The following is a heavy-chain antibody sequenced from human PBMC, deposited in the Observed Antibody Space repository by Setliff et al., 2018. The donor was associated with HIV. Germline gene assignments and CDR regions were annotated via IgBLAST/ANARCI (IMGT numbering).Heavy chain of an antibody. J-gene: IGHJ4*02. CDR3: ARDAGYSGSSWNY. Sequence: SVKVSCKASGGTFSSYAISWVRQAPGQGLVWMGKIIPILGTANYAQRFQGRVTMTADESTSTVYMELNSLSSEDTAMYYCARDAGYSGSSWNYWGQGTLVTVSS. CDR2: IIPILGTA. CDR1: GGTFSSYA. V-gene: IGHV1-69*11. D-gene: IGHD5-12*01.